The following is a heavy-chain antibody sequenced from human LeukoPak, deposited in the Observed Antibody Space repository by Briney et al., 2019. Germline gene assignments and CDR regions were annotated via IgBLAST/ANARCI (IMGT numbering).Heavy chain of an antibody. CDR1: GVSISNGF. CDR3: VYSSGWTNFYYYGMDV. V-gene: IGHV4-59*01. J-gene: IGHJ6*02. D-gene: IGHD6-19*01. Sequence: SETLSLTCTVSGVSISNGFWSWIRQPPGKEPGWIGSIHNSGISNYIPSLKSRLTISRDTSKNQFSLKLRSVTAADTAIYYCVYSSGWTNFYYYGMDVWGQGTTVTVSS. CDR2: IHNSGIS.